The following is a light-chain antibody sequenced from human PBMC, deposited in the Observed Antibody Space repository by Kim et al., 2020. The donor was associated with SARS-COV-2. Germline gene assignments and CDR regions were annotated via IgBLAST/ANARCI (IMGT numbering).Light chain of an antibody. Sequence: NFMLTQPHSVSASPGKTVTISCTRSSGSIASNYVQWYQQRPGSSPTPVIYEDNQRPSGVPDRFSGSIDSSSNSATLTISGLRTEDEADYYCQSYDSSNWVFGGGTQLTVL. J-gene: IGLJ3*02. CDR2: EDN. V-gene: IGLV6-57*01. CDR1: SGSIASNY. CDR3: QSYDSSNWV.